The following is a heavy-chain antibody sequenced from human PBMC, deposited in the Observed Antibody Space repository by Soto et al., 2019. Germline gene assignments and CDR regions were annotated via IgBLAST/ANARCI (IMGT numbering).Heavy chain of an antibody. V-gene: IGHV4-34*01. CDR1: GGSFSGYY. J-gene: IGHJ4*02. CDR3: ARGGRGYSYGSFDY. CDR2: INHSGST. D-gene: IGHD5-18*01. Sequence: SETLSLTCAVYGGSFSGYYWSWIRQPPGKGLEWIGEINHSGSTNYNPSLKSRVTISVDTSKNQFSLKLSSVTAADTAVYYCARGGRGYSYGSFDYWGQGTLVTVS.